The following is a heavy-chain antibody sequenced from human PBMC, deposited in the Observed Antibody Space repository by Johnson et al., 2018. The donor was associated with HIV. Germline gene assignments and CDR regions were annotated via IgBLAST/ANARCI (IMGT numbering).Heavy chain of an antibody. D-gene: IGHD2-21*02. J-gene: IGHJ3*02. V-gene: IGHV3-20*04. CDR3: VRVGTYWGDDCYSGIDAFDI. Sequence: VQLVESGGGVVQPGRSLRLSCAASGFTFSSYAMHWVRQAPGKGLEWVYNINWNGANIVYLDSVKGRFTISRDNAKKSLYLHMSSLRVEDTALYYCVRVGTYWGDDCYSGIDAFDIWGQGTMVTVSS. CDR2: INWNGANI. CDR1: GFTFSSYA.